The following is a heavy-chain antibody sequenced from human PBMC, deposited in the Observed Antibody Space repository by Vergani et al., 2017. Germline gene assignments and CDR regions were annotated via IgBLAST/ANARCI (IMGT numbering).Heavy chain of an antibody. CDR1: GFTFSNSA. Sequence: EVHLLESGGGLVQSGGSLRLSCAASGFTFSNSAVSWVRQAPGRGLAWVSSISGSGLSTYYADSVKGRFSISRDNSKNTVFLQMHSLRAEDTDIYYCVKEKIDLGSYFFDSWGHGSLVTVSS. CDR2: ISGSGLST. D-gene: IGHD2/OR15-2a*01. CDR3: VKEKIDLGSYFFDS. J-gene: IGHJ4*01. V-gene: IGHV3-23*01.